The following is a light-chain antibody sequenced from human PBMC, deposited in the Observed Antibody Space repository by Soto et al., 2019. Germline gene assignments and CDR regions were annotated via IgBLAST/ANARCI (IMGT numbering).Light chain of an antibody. J-gene: IGLJ1*01. CDR3: CSHAVSSIFYV. CDR1: SSDVGSYNL. Sequence: QSVLTHPASVSGSPGQSITISCTGTSSDVGSYNLVSWYQQHPGKAPKLMIYEVSKRPSGVSNRFSGSKSGNTASLTISGLQAEDEADYYCCSHAVSSIFYVFGTGTNFTVL. V-gene: IGLV2-23*02. CDR2: EVS.